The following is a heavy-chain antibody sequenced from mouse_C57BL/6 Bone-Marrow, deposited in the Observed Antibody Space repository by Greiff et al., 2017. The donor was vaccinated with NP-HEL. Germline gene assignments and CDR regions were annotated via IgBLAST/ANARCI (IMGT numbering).Heavy chain of an antibody. CDR2: IHPNSGST. Sequence: VQLQQPGAELVKPGASVKLSCKASGYTFTSYWMHWVKQRPGQGLEWIGMIHPNSGSTNYNEKFKSKATLTVDKSSSTAYMQLSSLTSEDSAVYYCARHYYGSSSSYYFDYWGQGTTLTVSS. CDR3: ARHYYGSSSSYYFDY. CDR1: GYTFTSYW. J-gene: IGHJ2*01. V-gene: IGHV1-64*01. D-gene: IGHD1-1*01.